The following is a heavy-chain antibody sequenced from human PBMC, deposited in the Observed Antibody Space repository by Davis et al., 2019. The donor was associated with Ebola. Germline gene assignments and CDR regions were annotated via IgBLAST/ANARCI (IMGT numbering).Heavy chain of an antibody. Sequence: ASVKVSCKASGYTFTSYAMHWVRQAPGQRLEWMGWISAYNGLTKYTQKFQGRVTMTTDASTNTGYMEMRSLRSDDTAVYYCARGILDYLGSESYHSGGDYWGQGTLVTVSS. V-gene: IGHV1-3*01. D-gene: IGHD3-10*01. CDR3: ARGILDYLGSESYHSGGDY. J-gene: IGHJ4*02. CDR2: ISAYNGLT. CDR1: GYTFTSYA.